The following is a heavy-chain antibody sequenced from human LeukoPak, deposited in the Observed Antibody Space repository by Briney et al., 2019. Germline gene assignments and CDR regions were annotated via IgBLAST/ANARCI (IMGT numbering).Heavy chain of an antibody. V-gene: IGHV4-59*01. J-gene: IGHJ4*02. CDR1: GGSISSYY. Sequence: SETLSLTCTVSGGSISSYYWSWLRQPPGKGLEWIGYIYYSGSTNYNPSLKSRVTISVDTSKNQFSLKLSSVTAADTAVYYCAGGDYESEFDYWGQGTLVTVSS. D-gene: IGHD3-16*01. CDR3: AGGDYESEFDY. CDR2: IYYSGST.